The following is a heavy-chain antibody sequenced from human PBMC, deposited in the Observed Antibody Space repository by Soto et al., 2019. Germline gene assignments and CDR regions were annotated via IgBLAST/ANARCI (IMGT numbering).Heavy chain of an antibody. CDR2: ITWNSRVL. V-gene: IGHV3-9*01. Sequence: GGSLRLSCVGTGLNFDDFAMHWVRQAPGKGLEWVSGITWNSRVLAYADSVKGRFTISRDNARNSLYLQMDLRDEDTALYYCAKGRYDFWSPYYFDSWGQGTLVTVS. D-gene: IGHD3-3*01. CDR3: AKGRYDFWSPYYFDS. CDR1: GLNFDDFA. J-gene: IGHJ4*02.